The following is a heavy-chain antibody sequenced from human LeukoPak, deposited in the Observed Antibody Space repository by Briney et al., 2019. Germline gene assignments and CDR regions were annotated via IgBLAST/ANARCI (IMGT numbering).Heavy chain of an antibody. D-gene: IGHD3-10*01. CDR1: GFTLSSYA. CDR2: SSSNGGS. CDR3: AKDPGVHDY. Sequence: GGSLRLSCSASGFTLSSYAMHWVRQAPGKGLEYVSGSSSNGGSVYADSVKGRFTTSRDNSKNTLYLQMNSLRAEDTAVYYCAKDPGVHDYWGQGTLVTVSS. V-gene: IGHV3-64*04. J-gene: IGHJ4*02.